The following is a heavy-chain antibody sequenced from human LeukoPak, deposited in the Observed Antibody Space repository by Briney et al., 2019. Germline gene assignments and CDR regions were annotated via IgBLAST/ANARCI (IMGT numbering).Heavy chain of an antibody. CDR2: ISYDGSNK. J-gene: IGHJ4*02. CDR1: GFTSSSYG. V-gene: IGHV3-30*18. D-gene: IGHD4-17*01. Sequence: PGGSLRLSCAASGFTSSSYGMHWVRQAPGKGLEWVAVISYDGSNKYYADSVKGRFTISRDNSKNTLYLQMNSLRAEDTAVYYCAKGADYGDFIIDYWGQGTLVTVSS. CDR3: AKGADYGDFIIDY.